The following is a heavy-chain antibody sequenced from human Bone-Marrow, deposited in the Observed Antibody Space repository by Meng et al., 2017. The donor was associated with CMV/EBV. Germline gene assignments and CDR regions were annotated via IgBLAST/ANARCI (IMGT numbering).Heavy chain of an antibody. CDR1: GYTFTGYY. CDR3: AILYYDILTGHPNYYYYGMDV. CDR2: INPNSGGT. V-gene: IGHV1-2*02. J-gene: IGHJ6*02. D-gene: IGHD3-9*01. Sequence: ASVKVSCKASGYTFTGYYMHWVRQAPGQGLEWMGWINPNSGGTNYAQKFQGRVTMTRDTSISTAYMELSRLRSDDTAVYYCAILYYDILTGHPNYYYYGMDVWGQGTTVTVSS.